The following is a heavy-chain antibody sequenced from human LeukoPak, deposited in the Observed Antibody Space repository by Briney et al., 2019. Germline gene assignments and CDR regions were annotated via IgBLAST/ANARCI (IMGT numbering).Heavy chain of an antibody. CDR1: GGSISSYY. V-gene: IGHV4-59*08. CDR2: IYYSGST. D-gene: IGHD1-14*01. CDR3: ARSVEVRGGTDSLNYYYMDV. Sequence: PSETLSLTCTVSGGSISSYYWSWIRQPPGKGLEWIGYIYYSGSTNYNPSLKSRVTISVDTSKNQFSLKRSSVTAADTAVYYCARSVEVRGGTDSLNYYYMDVWGKGTTVTVSS. J-gene: IGHJ6*03.